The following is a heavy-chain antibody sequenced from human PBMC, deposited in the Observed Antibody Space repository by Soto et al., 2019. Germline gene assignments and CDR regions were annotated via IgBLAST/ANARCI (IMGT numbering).Heavy chain of an antibody. D-gene: IGHD6-13*01. J-gene: IGHJ6*02. CDR3: ARQEGIAAAGSYYYYGMDV. Sequence: GESLKISCKGSGYSFTSYCIGWVRQMPGKGLEWMGIIYPGDSDTRYSPSFQGQVTISADKSISTAYLQWSSLKASDTAMYYCARQEGIAAAGSYYYYGMDVWGQGTTVTVSS. CDR1: GYSFTSYC. V-gene: IGHV5-51*01. CDR2: IYPGDSDT.